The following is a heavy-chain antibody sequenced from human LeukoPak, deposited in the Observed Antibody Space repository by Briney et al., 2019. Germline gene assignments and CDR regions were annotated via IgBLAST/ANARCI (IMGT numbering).Heavy chain of an antibody. V-gene: IGHV4-61*09. J-gene: IGHJ5*02. D-gene: IGHD2-15*01. CDR1: GGSISSGNSY. CDR3: AREYSS. CDR2: IYTSGST. Sequence: PSQTLSLTCTVSGGSISSGNSYWTWIRQPAGKGLEWIGHIYTSGSTNYNPSLKSRVTISVDMSKNHFSLQLSSVTAADTAEYYCAREYSSWGQGTLVTVSS.